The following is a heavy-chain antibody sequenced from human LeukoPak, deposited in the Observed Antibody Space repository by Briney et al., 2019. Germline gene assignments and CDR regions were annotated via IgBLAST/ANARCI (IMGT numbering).Heavy chain of an antibody. V-gene: IGHV4-59*01. D-gene: IGHD3-22*01. CDR3: ARALDDYDIRVWDY. CDR2: INHSGST. CDR1: GGSISSYY. Sequence: KASETLSLTCTVSGGSISSYYWSWIRHSPGKGLEWIGYINHSGSTKYNPSLKSRGTISVDMSRNQFSLKLSSVTAADTAVYYCARALDDYDIRVWDYWGQGTLVTVSS. J-gene: IGHJ4*02.